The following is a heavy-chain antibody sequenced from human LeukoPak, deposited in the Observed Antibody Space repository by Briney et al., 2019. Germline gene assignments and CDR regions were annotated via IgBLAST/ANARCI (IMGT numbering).Heavy chain of an antibody. J-gene: IGHJ4*02. D-gene: IGHD3-22*01. CDR3: AKDRYYDSSFFDY. CDR2: ISSSSSTI. Sequence: GSLRLSCAASGFTFSSYSMNWVRQAPGKGLEWVSYISSSSSTIYYADSVKGRFTISRDNAKNSLYLQMNSLRAEDTAVYYCAKDRYYDSSFFDYWGQGTLVTVSS. V-gene: IGHV3-48*01. CDR1: GFTFSSYS.